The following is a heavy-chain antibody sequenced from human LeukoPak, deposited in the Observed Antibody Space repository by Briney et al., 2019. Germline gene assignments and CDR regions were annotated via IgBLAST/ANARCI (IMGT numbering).Heavy chain of an antibody. Sequence: SMKVSCKTSGGTFLNYAISWVRQAPGQGLEWMGRIIPILGIANYAQKFQARVTLTADKSTSTAYMELSSLRSDDTAVYYCARASQDYYGSGSYYRGGDAFDIWGQGTVVTVSS. CDR2: IIPILGIA. CDR3: ARASQDYYGSGSYYRGGDAFDI. D-gene: IGHD3-10*01. V-gene: IGHV1-69*04. CDR1: GGTFLNYA. J-gene: IGHJ3*02.